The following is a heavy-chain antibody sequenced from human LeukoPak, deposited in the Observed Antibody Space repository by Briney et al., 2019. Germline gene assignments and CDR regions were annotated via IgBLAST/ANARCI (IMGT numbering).Heavy chain of an antibody. V-gene: IGHV3-23*01. CDR2: ISGSGGST. J-gene: IGHJ4*02. Sequence: GGSLRLSCAASGFTFSSYAMSWVRQAPGKGLEWVSAISGSGGSTYYADSVKGRFTISRDNPKNTLYLQMNSLRAEDTAVYYCATHTYYDILTGYDYWGQGTLVTVSS. CDR3: ATHTYYDILTGYDY. D-gene: IGHD3-9*01. CDR1: GFTFSSYA.